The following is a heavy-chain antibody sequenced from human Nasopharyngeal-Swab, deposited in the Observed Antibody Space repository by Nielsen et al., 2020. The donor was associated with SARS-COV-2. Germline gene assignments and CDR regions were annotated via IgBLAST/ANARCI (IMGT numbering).Heavy chain of an antibody. CDR3: AKDGILLGYYYYGMDV. D-gene: IGHD2-15*01. Sequence: GGSLRLSCAASGFTFSSYAMSWVRQAPGKGLEWVSVIYSGGSSTYYADSVKGRFTISRDNSKNTLYLQMNSLRAEDTAVYYCAKDGILLGYYYYGMDVWGQGTTVTVSS. CDR1: GFTFSSYA. CDR2: IYSGGSST. J-gene: IGHJ6*02. V-gene: IGHV3-23*03.